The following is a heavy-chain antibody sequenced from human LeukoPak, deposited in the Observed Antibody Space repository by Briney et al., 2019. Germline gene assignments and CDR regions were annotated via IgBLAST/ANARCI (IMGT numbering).Heavy chain of an antibody. J-gene: IGHJ5*02. CDR2: MNPNSGNT. Sequence: ASAKDSCKAAGYTFTSYDINWVRQATGQGLEWMGWMNPNSGNTGYAQKFQGRVTITRNTSISTAYMELSSLRSEDTAVYYCARPRRGSYHNWFDPWGQGTLVTVSS. D-gene: IGHD1-26*01. CDR3: ARPRRGSYHNWFDP. CDR1: GYTFTSYD. V-gene: IGHV1-8*03.